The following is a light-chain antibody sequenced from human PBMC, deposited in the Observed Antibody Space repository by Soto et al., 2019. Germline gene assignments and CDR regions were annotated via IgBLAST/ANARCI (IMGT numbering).Light chain of an antibody. CDR3: QQATSFPRT. CDR2: AAT. J-gene: IGKJ2*02. CDR1: QGVSTY. Sequence: DIQMTQSPSSVSASVGDSVTITCRASQGVSTYLAWYQQKPGKAPKLLIFAATTLQSGVPSRFSGSGSGTDFTLTISSLQPEDFATYYCQQATSFPRTFGQGTKVGIK. V-gene: IGKV1-12*01.